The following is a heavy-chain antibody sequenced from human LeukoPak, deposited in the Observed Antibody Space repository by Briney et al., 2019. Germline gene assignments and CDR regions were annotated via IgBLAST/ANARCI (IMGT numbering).Heavy chain of an antibody. CDR1: GGSISSYY. Sequence: SETLSLTCTVSGGSISSYYWSWIRQPPGEGLEWIGYIYYSGSTNYNPSLKSRVTISVDTSKNQFSLKLSSVTAADTAVYYCARHLMPPTVTTWGAFDIWGQGTMVTVSS. CDR3: ARHLMPPTVTTWGAFDI. J-gene: IGHJ3*02. V-gene: IGHV4-59*08. D-gene: IGHD4-17*01. CDR2: IYYSGST.